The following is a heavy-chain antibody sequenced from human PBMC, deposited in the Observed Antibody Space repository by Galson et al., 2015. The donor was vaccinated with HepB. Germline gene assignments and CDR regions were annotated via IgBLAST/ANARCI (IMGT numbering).Heavy chain of an antibody. V-gene: IGHV4-39*07. CDR3: ARERGPFDY. CDR2: IYYSGST. CDR1: GGSISSGSYY. J-gene: IGHJ4*02. D-gene: IGHD3-16*01. Sequence: LSLTCTVSGGSISSGSYYWGWIRQPPGKGLEWIGSIYYSGSTYYNPSLKSRVTISVDTPKNQFSLKLSSVTAADTAVYYCARERGPFDYWGQGTLVTVSS.